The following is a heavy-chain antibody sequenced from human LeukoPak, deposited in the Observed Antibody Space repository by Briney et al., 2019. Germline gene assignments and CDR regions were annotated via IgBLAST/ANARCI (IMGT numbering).Heavy chain of an antibody. Sequence: PGGSLRLSCAASGFTFSSYSMNWVRQAPGKGLEWVSSISSSSSYIYYADSVKGRFTISRDNAKNSLYLQMNSLRAEDTAVYYCARAKTLSIAAAGYWGQGTLVTVSS. V-gene: IGHV3-21*01. CDR2: ISSSSSYI. D-gene: IGHD6-13*01. J-gene: IGHJ4*02. CDR1: GFTFSSYS. CDR3: ARAKTLSIAAAGY.